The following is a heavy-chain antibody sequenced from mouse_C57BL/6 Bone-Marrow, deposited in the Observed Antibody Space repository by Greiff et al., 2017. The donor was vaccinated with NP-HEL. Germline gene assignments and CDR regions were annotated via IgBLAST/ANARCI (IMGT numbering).Heavy chain of an antibody. Sequence: EVKLQESGGGLVQPGGSMKLSCAASGFTFSDAWMDWVRQSPEKGLEWVAEIRNKANNHATYYAESVKGRFTISSDDSKSSVYLQMNSLRAEDTGIYYCNLYDYDDYYAMDYWGQGTSVTVSS. CDR2: IRNKANNHAT. CDR3: NLYDYDDYYAMDY. J-gene: IGHJ4*01. CDR1: GFTFSDAW. V-gene: IGHV6-6*01. D-gene: IGHD2-4*01.